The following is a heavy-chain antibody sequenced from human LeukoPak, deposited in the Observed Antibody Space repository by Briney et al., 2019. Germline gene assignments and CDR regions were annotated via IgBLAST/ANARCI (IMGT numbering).Heavy chain of an antibody. CDR2: IYYSGST. J-gene: IGHJ4*02. Sequence: PSETLSLTCTVSGGSISSYYWSWSRQPPGKGLEWIGYIYYSGSTNYNPSLKSRVTISVDTSKNQFSLKLSSVTAADTAVYYCARHYCSGGSCYVDYWGQGTLVTVSS. V-gene: IGHV4-59*08. CDR3: ARHYCSGGSCYVDY. CDR1: GGSISSYY. D-gene: IGHD2-15*01.